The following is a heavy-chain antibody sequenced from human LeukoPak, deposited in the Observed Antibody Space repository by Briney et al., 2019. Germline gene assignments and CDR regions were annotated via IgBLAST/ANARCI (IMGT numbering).Heavy chain of an antibody. J-gene: IGHJ4*02. CDR3: ARPDGRGYYHY. V-gene: IGHV3-11*01. CDR1: GFTFSDYY. Sequence: PGGSLRLSCAASGFTFSDYYMSWIRQAPGKGLEWVSYISSSGSTLYSAASVKGRFTISRDNAKNSLYLQMNSLRAEDTAVYYCARPDGRGYYHYWGQGTLVTVSS. CDR2: ISSSGSTL. D-gene: IGHD3-22*01.